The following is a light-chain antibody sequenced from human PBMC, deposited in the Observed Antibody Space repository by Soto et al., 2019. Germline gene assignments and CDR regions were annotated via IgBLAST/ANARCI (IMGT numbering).Light chain of an antibody. Sequence: DIQMTQSPSTLSASVGDIVTITCRASQSISNRVAWYQQKPGKAPKVLIYDSSYLESGVPSRFSGSGSGTEFTLTISSLQPDDFATYYCQQYNSYPTFGQGTKVDIK. CDR3: QQYNSYPT. V-gene: IGKV1-5*01. CDR1: QSISNR. J-gene: IGKJ1*01. CDR2: DSS.